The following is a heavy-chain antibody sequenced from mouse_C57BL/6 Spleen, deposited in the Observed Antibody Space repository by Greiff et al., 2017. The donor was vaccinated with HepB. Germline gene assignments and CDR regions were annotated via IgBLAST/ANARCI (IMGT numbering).Heavy chain of an antibody. J-gene: IGHJ2*01. CDR3: ARGLYYGYFDY. CDR1: GYAFSSYW. Sequence: LQESGAELVKPGASVKISCKASGYAFSSYWMNWVKQRPGKGLEWIGQIYPGDGDTNYNGKFKGKATLTADKSSSTAYMQLSSLTSEDSAVYFCARGLYYGYFDYWGQGTTLTVSS. CDR2: IYPGDGDT. D-gene: IGHD2-1*01. V-gene: IGHV1-80*01.